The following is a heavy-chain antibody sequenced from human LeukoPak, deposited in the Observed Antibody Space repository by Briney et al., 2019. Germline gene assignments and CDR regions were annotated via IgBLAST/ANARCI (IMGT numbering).Heavy chain of an antibody. J-gene: IGHJ4*02. Sequence: SVKVSCKASGGTFSSYAVSWVRQAPGQGLEWMGRIIPILGIANYAQKFQGRVTITADKSTSTAYMELSSLRSEDTAVYYCARGSGSYLTALPFDYWGQGTLVTVSS. D-gene: IGHD1-26*01. CDR3: ARGSGSYLTALPFDY. CDR2: IIPILGIA. V-gene: IGHV1-69*04. CDR1: GGTFSSYA.